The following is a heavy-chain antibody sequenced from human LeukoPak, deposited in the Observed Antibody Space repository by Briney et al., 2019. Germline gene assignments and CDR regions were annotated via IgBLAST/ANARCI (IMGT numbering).Heavy chain of an antibody. Sequence: PSQTLSLTCTVSGGSISSGGYYWSWIRQHPGKGLEWIGYIYYSGSTYYNPSLKSRVTISVDTSKNRFSLKLSSVTAADTAVYYCARDRAYRRPWFDPWGQGTLVTVSS. V-gene: IGHV4-31*03. CDR2: IYYSGST. J-gene: IGHJ5*02. CDR1: GGSISSGGYY. D-gene: IGHD2-2*01. CDR3: ARDRAYRRPWFDP.